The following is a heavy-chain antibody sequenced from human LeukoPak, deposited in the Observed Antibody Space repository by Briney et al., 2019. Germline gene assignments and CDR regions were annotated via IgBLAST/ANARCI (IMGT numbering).Heavy chain of an antibody. J-gene: IGHJ4*02. Sequence: SETLSLTCTVSGGSISSSSYYWGWIRQPPGEGLEWIGSIYYSGSTNYNPSLKSRVTISVDTSKNQFSLKLSSVTAADTAVYYCASLRERSYYARGFDYWGQGTLVTVSS. CDR3: ASLRERSYYARGFDY. D-gene: IGHD1-26*01. V-gene: IGHV4-39*01. CDR1: GGSISSSSYY. CDR2: IYYSGST.